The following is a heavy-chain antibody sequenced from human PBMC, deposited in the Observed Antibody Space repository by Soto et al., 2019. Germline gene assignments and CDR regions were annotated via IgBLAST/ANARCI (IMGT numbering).Heavy chain of an antibody. D-gene: IGHD2-2*01. J-gene: IGHJ6*02. CDR3: ARIADCSTTSCSFPSRFHVRGYYYYYGLDV. CDR2: ISAYNGNS. CDR1: AYTFTSYG. Sequence: GASVKVSCKASAYTFTSYGITWVRQAPGQGLEWVGWISAYNGNSNYAQKYEGRDTMTTDTSTSTAYMELSSLRSDDTAVYYCARIADCSTTSCSFPSRFHVRGYYYYYGLDVWGQGTTVTVSS. V-gene: IGHV1-18*04.